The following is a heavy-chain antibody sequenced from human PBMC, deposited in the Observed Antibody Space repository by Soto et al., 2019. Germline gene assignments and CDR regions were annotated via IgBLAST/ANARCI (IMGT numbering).Heavy chain of an antibody. Sequence: EVQLVESGGGLVQPGGSLRLSCAASGFTFSGDWMHWVRQAAGKGLVWVSRINMDGSSTNYADSVKGRFTISRDNAKNTLYLLMNSLRVDDTALYYCARGPRGLYHHDYWGQGALVTVSS. J-gene: IGHJ4*02. CDR3: ARGPRGLYHHDY. CDR2: INMDGSST. V-gene: IGHV3-74*01. CDR1: GFTFSGDW. D-gene: IGHD2-2*01.